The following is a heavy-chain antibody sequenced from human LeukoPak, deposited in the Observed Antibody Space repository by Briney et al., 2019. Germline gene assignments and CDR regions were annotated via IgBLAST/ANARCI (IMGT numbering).Heavy chain of an antibody. V-gene: IGHV3-48*01. CDR2: ISSSSSTI. Sequence: GGSLRLSCAASGFTFSSYSMNWVRQALGKGLEWVSYISSSSSTIYYADSVKGRFTISRDNSKNTLYLQMNSLRAEDTAVYYCARAGTAAAGTWYYFDYWGQGTLVTVSS. D-gene: IGHD6-13*01. J-gene: IGHJ4*02. CDR1: GFTFSSYS. CDR3: ARAGTAAAGTWYYFDY.